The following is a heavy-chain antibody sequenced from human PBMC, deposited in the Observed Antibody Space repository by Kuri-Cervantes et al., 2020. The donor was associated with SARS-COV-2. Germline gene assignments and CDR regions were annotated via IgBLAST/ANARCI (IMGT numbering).Heavy chain of an antibody. D-gene: IGHD3-3*01. CDR1: GYTFTSYG. V-gene: IGHV1-18*04. CDR2: ISAYNGNT. Sequence: ASVKVSCKASGYTFTSYGISWVRQAPGQGLEWMGWISAYNGNTNYAQKLQGRVTMTTDTSTSTAYMELRSLRSDDTAVYYCTTDDFWSGYYLFDYWGQGTLVTVSS. J-gene: IGHJ4*02. CDR3: TTDDFWSGYYLFDY.